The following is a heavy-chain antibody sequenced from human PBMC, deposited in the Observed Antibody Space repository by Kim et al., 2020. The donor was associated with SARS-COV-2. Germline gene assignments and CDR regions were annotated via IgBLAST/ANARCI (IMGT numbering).Heavy chain of an antibody. J-gene: IGHJ4*02. V-gene: IGHV3-15*01. D-gene: IGHD4-17*01. CDR2: IKSKTDGGTT. Sequence: GGSLRLSCAASGFTFSNAWMSWVRQAPGKGLEWVGRIKSKTDGGTTDYAAPVKGRFTISRDDSKNTLYLQMNSLKTENTAVYYCTTDPLKHYGEPASDYWGQLTLVTVSS. CDR3: TTDPLKHYGEPASDY. CDR1: GFTFSNAW.